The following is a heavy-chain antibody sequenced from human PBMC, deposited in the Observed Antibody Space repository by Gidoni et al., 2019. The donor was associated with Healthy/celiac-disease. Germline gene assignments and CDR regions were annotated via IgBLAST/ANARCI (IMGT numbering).Heavy chain of an antibody. CDR3: AKDEYSSSSWGGYFDY. V-gene: IGHV3-23*01. Sequence: EVQLLESGGGLVQPGGSLRLSCAASGFPFSSYGMSWVRQAPGKGLEWVSAISGSGGSTYYADSVKGRFTISRDNSKNTLYLQMNSLRAEDTAVYYCAKDEYSSSSWGGYFDYWGQGTLVTVSS. D-gene: IGHD6-6*01. J-gene: IGHJ4*02. CDR2: ISGSGGST. CDR1: GFPFSSYG.